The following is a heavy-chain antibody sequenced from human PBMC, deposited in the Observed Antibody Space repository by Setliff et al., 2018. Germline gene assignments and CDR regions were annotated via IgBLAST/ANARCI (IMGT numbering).Heavy chain of an antibody. V-gene: IGHV1-2*02. CDR3: ARRAFIETITGYCFDL. Sequence: ASVKVSCKASGYTFTDSFIHWVRQAPGQGFEWLGWISPHTGNTQYAQKFQGRVTMTRDTSISTAYMELSSLRSNDTAFYYCARRAFIETITGYCFDLWGQGTQVTVSS. CDR2: ISPHTGNT. CDR1: GYTFTDSF. D-gene: IGHD1-20*01. J-gene: IGHJ4*02.